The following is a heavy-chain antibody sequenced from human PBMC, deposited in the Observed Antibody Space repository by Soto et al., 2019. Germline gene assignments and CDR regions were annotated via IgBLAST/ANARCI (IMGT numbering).Heavy chain of an antibody. J-gene: IGHJ6*02. V-gene: IGHV4-59*12. Sequence: TGPLHLICTVSAGSISSSYRSWIRQHPGKGLEWFGYIYYSGSTYYNPSLKSRVTISVDTSKNQFSLKLSSVTAADTAVYYCARAGFGVVIQVWGQGTTVTSP. CDR2: IYYSGST. CDR3: ARAGFGVVIQV. CDR1: AGSISSSY. D-gene: IGHD3-3*01.